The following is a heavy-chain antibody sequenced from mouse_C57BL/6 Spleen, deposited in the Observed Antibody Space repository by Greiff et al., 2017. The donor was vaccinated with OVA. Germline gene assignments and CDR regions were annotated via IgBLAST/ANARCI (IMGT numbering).Heavy chain of an antibody. V-gene: IGHV14-4*01. J-gene: IGHJ1*03. CDR2: IDPENGDT. Sequence: VQLQQSGAELVRPGASVKLSCTASGFNIKDDYMHWVKQRPEQGLEWIGWIDPENGDTEYASKFQGKATITADTSSNTAYLQRSSLTSEDTAVYYCTTDYGSSSYFDVWGTGTTVTVSS. CDR1: GFNIKDDY. D-gene: IGHD1-1*01. CDR3: TTDYGSSSYFDV.